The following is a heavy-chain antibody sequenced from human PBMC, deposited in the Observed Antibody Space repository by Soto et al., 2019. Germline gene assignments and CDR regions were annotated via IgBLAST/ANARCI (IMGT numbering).Heavy chain of an antibody. V-gene: IGHV4-30-2*06. CDR1: GGSISSGGYS. CDR3: ARDYSGMDV. Sequence: PSETLSLTCTVSGGSISSGGYSWTWLRQSPGKGLEWIGYTYQSGSAFYNPSLKSRVTISVDRSKNQFSLNLTSVTAADTAVYYCARDYSGMDVWGQGTTVTVSS. J-gene: IGHJ6*02. CDR2: TYQSGSA.